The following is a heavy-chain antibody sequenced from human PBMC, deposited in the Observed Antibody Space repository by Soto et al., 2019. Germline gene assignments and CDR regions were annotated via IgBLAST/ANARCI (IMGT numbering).Heavy chain of an antibody. V-gene: IGHV3-15*07. Sequence: PGGSLRLSCAASGFTFSNAWMNWVRQAPGKGLEWVGRIKSKTDGGTTDYAAPVKGRFTISRDDSKNTLYLQMNSLKTEDTAVYYCATCSNPREYYYDSSGPFDYWGQGTLVTVSS. CDR1: GFTFSNAW. CDR2: IKSKTDGGTT. D-gene: IGHD3-22*01. CDR3: ATCSNPREYYYDSSGPFDY. J-gene: IGHJ4*02.